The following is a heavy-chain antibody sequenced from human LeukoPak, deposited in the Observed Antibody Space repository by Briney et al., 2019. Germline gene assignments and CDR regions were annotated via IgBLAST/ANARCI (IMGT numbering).Heavy chain of an antibody. V-gene: IGHV1-24*01. CDR3: TTNYYDSSGYLAPFQH. CDR1: GYTLTELS. J-gene: IGHJ1*01. CDR2: FDPEDGAT. Sequence: ASVKVSCKVSGYTLTELSMHWVRQAPGKGLEWMGGFDPEDGATIYAQKFQGRVTMTEDSSTDTAYMELSSLTSEDTAVYYCTTNYYDSSGYLAPFQHWGQGTLVTVSS. D-gene: IGHD3-22*01.